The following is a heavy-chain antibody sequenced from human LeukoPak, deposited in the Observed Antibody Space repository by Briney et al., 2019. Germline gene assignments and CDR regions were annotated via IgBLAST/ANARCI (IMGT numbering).Heavy chain of an antibody. V-gene: IGHV3-9*01. J-gene: IGHJ4*02. CDR2: ISWNSGSI. CDR1: GFALDDYA. Sequence: GGSLRLSCAASGFALDDYAMHWVRQAPGKGLEWVSGISWNSGSIGYADSVKGRFTITRDNAKNSLYLQMNSLRAEDTALYYCAKDSWHTPTTYYFDYWGQGTLVTVSS. CDR3: AKDSWHTPTTYYFDY. D-gene: IGHD1/OR15-1a*01.